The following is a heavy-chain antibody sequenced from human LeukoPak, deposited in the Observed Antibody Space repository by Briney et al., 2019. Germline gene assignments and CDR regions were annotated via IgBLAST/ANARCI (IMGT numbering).Heavy chain of an antibody. CDR2: IYSGGST. CDR3: ARAPVTTYALDI. Sequence: GGSLRLSCAASGFSVSSNYMSWVRQAPGKGLEWVSVIYSGGSTYCADSVKGRFTISRDNSKNTLYLQMNSLRAEDTAVYYCARAPVTTYALDIWGQGTMVTVSS. D-gene: IGHD4-17*01. CDR1: GFSVSSNY. J-gene: IGHJ3*02. V-gene: IGHV3-53*01.